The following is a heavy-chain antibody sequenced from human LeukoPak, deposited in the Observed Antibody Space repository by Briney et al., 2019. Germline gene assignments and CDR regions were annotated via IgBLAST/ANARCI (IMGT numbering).Heavy chain of an antibody. V-gene: IGHV4-59*01. CDR3: ARGRYCTNGVCFDFDY. D-gene: IGHD2-8*01. CDR2: IYYSRST. CDR1: GGSISSYY. Sequence: SETLSLTCTVSGGSISSYYWSWIRQPPGKGLEWIGYIYYSRSTNYNPSLKSRVTISVDTSKNQFSLKLSSVTAADTAVYYCARGRYCTNGVCFDFDYRGQGTLVTVSS. J-gene: IGHJ4*02.